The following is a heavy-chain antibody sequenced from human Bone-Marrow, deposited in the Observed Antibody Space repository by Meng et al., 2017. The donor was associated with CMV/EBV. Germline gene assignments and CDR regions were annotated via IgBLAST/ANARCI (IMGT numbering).Heavy chain of an antibody. CDR2: ISSSSSYI. V-gene: IGHV3-21*01. D-gene: IGHD3-10*01. J-gene: IGHJ4*02. CDR1: GLTFSSYS. Sequence: GGSLRLSCVAFGLTFSSYSMNWVRQAPGKGLEWVSSISSSSSYIYYADSVKGRFTISRDNAKNSLYLQMNSLRAEDTAVYYCARGALLWFGEFYYFDYWGQGTLVTVSS. CDR3: ARGALLWFGEFYYFDY.